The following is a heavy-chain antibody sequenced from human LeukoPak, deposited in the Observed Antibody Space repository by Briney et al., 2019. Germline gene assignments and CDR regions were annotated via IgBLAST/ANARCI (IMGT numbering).Heavy chain of an antibody. CDR1: GFXFSSYS. J-gene: IGHJ4*02. V-gene: IGHV3-21*01. D-gene: IGHD3-22*01. CDR2: ISSSRNYI. CDR3: ARDPYYYDSSGYYGEGFDY. Sequence: GGSLRLSCAASGFXFSSYSMNWVRQAPGKGLEWVSYISSSRNYIFYADSVKGRFTISRDNAKNSLYLQMNSLRAEDTAVYYCARDPYYYDSSGYYGEGFDYWGQGTLVTVSS.